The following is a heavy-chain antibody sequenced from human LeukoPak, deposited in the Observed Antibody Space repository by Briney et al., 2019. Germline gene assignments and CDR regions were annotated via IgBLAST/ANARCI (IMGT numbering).Heavy chain of an antibody. J-gene: IGHJ4*02. D-gene: IGHD3-22*01. V-gene: IGHV3-23*01. CDR2: LSGSGDGT. CDR1: GFTFSTYA. CDR3: AKGGPQLYYDSSGYYFLDY. Sequence: GGCLRLSCAASGFTFSTYAMSWVSQAPGKGLEWVSALSGSGDGTYHAESVKGRFTISRDNSKNLLYLQMNSLRAEDTAVYYCAKGGPQLYYDSSGYYFLDYWGQGTLVTVSS.